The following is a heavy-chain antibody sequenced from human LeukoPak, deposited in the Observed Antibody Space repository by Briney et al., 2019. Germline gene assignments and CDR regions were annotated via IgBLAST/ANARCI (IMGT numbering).Heavy chain of an antibody. Sequence: SETLSLTCAVSGGSIISSNWWSWVRQPPGKGLEWIGEIHHSGSTKYSPSLKSRVIISVDKFKNQFSLKMSSVTAADTAVYHCAGMYYYPSGSYSKFDYWGQGTLVTVSS. D-gene: IGHD3-10*01. CDR1: GGSIISSNW. CDR2: IHHSGST. CDR3: AGMYYYPSGSYSKFDY. J-gene: IGHJ4*02. V-gene: IGHV4-4*02.